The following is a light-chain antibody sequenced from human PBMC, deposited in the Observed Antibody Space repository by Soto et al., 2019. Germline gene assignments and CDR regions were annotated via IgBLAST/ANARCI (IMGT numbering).Light chain of an antibody. CDR2: GAS. J-gene: IGKJ3*01. CDR3: QQDDNWGT. V-gene: IGKV3-20*01. Sequence: EIVLTQSPGTLSLSPGERATLSCRASQRVNSAYLAWYQQKPGQAPRLLMYGASNRATGTPDRFSGSGSGPDYTLTISRLEPEDLAVYYCQQDDNWGTFGPATKVDIK. CDR1: QRVNSAY.